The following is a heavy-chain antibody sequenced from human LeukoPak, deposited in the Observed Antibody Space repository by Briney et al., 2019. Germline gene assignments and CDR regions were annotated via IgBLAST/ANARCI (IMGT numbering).Heavy chain of an antibody. CDR3: ARDKYGGNSNAFDI. CDR2: VGTDGSST. V-gene: IGHV3-74*01. J-gene: IGHJ3*02. CDR1: GFTFSNYW. D-gene: IGHD4-23*01. Sequence: SGGSLRLSCAASGFTFSNYWMDWVRQVPGKGPVWLSRVGTDGSSTAYADYVKGRFTISRDNAKNTLYLQMNSLRVEDTAVYYCARDKYGGNSNAFDIWGQGTLVTVSS.